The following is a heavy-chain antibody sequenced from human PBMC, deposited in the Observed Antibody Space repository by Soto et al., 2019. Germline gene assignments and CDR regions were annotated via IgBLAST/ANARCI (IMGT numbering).Heavy chain of an antibody. D-gene: IGHD5-12*01. CDR3: AREKGYISGPKNFDY. J-gene: IGHJ4*02. CDR2: IYDSGSS. Sequence: SETLSLTCTVSCASISSGDYFWSWIRQSPGKGLEWIGYIYDSGSSYYNPSLKSRVTMSVDTSKNQFSLKLRSVTAADTAVYYCAREKGYISGPKNFDYWGQGTLVTVSS. CDR1: CASISSGDYF. V-gene: IGHV4-30-4*01.